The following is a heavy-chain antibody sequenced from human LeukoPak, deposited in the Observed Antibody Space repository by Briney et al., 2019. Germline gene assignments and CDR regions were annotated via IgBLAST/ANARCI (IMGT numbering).Heavy chain of an antibody. CDR2: SNPDSCYT. V-gene: IGHV1-2*06. CDR1: GYTFTAYY. CDR3: ARVQQLVFLDY. Sequence: ASEKVSRKASGYTFTAYYLHWVRQAPGQGLEWMGRSNPDSCYTDFAQKFQGRVTLTRDTSISTAYLEPRSLRSDETAVYFCARVQQLVFLDYWGQGTLVTVS. D-gene: IGHD6-13*01. J-gene: IGHJ4*02.